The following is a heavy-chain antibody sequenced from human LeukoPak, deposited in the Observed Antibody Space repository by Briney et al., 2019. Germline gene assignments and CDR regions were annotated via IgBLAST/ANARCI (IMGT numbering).Heavy chain of an antibody. Sequence: ASVKVSCKASGYTFTGYYMHWVRQAPGQGLEWMGWINPNSGGTNYAQKFQGRVTMTRDTSISTAYMELSRLRSDDTAVYYCARDPAAAGTGGGYWGQGTLVTVSS. CDR2: INPNSGGT. CDR3: ARDPAAAGTGGGY. D-gene: IGHD6-13*01. V-gene: IGHV1-2*02. J-gene: IGHJ4*02. CDR1: GYTFTGYY.